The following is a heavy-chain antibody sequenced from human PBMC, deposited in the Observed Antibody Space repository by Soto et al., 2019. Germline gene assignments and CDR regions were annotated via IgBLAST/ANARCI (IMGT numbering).Heavy chain of an antibody. CDR3: ARDWDGSGLFDP. CDR1: GASIATYY. D-gene: IGHD3-10*01. Sequence: SETLSLTCSVSGASIATYYWSWIRQPPGKGLEWIGSISYSGSTKYNPSLESRVMISLDTSKNQFSLRLTSVTAADTPLYYCARDWDGSGLFDPWGQGALVTVSS. V-gene: IGHV4-59*01. J-gene: IGHJ5*02. CDR2: ISYSGST.